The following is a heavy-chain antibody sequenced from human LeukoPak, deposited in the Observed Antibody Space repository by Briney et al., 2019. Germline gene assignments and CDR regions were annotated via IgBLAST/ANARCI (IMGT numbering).Heavy chain of an antibody. V-gene: IGHV1-18*01. Sequence: ASVKVSCKASGYTFTSYGISWVRRAPGQGLEWMGWISAYNGNTNYAQKLQGRVTMTTDTSTSTAYMEVRSLRSDDTAVYYCARDHYYDSSGSFDYWGQGTLVTVSS. J-gene: IGHJ4*02. CDR1: GYTFTSYG. CDR3: ARDHYYDSSGSFDY. D-gene: IGHD3-22*01. CDR2: ISAYNGNT.